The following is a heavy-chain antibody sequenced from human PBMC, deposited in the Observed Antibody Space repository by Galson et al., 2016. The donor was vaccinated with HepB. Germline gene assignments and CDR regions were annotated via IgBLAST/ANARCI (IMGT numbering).Heavy chain of an antibody. Sequence: TLSLTCTVSGDSISSGGYYWSWIRQHPGKGLEWIGYIYYSGSTYYNPSLKSRVTISVDTSKNQFSLKLSSVTAADTAVYYCARRVWDSSGDSNWFDPWGQGTLVTVSS. CDR2: IYYSGST. CDR3: ARRVWDSSGDSNWFDP. V-gene: IGHV4-31*03. J-gene: IGHJ5*02. D-gene: IGHD3-22*01. CDR1: GDSISSGGYY.